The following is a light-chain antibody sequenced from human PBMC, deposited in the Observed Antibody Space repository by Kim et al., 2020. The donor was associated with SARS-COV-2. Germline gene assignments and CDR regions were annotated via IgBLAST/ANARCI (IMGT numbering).Light chain of an antibody. CDR3: SSYTRSATWV. CDR2: DVS. J-gene: IGLJ3*02. CDR1: SNDIGGHDY. V-gene: IGLV2-14*03. Sequence: GQSITISCTGTSNDIGGHDYVSWYQQHPGKAPKLMIYDVSNRPSGVSSRFSGSKSGNTASLTISGLQAEDEADYYCSSYTRSATWVFGGGTQLTVL.